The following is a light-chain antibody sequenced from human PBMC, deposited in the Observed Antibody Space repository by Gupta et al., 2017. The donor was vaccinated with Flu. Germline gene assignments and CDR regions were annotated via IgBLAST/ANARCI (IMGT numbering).Light chain of an antibody. CDR3: HVWDSSSDHGV. V-gene: IGLV3-21*02. Sequence: SYVLTQPPSVSMAPGQTAKITCGGDNIAMKSVNWYQQRPGQAPLLVVYDDRHRPSGIPERFSGSNSGNTATLTISRLEAGDEADYYCHVWDSSSDHGVFGGGTKLTVL. J-gene: IGLJ3*02. CDR1: NIAMKS. CDR2: DDR.